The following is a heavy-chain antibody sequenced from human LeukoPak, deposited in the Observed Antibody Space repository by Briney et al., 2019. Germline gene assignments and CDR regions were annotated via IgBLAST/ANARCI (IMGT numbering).Heavy chain of an antibody. CDR1: VGTFSSYA. D-gene: IGHD2-15*01. CDR2: SIPIFGTA. J-gene: IGHJ4*02. Sequence: ASVKVSCKASVGTFSSYAISWVRQAPGQGLEWMGGSIPIFGTANYAQKFQGRVTITADESTSAAYMELSSLRSEDTAVYYCARAARSLRFLGYCSGGSCYSYYFDYWGQGTLVTVSS. CDR3: ARAARSLRFLGYCSGGSCYSYYFDY. V-gene: IGHV1-69*13.